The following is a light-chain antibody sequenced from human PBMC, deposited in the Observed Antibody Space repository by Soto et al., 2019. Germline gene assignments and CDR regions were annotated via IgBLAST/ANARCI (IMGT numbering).Light chain of an antibody. J-gene: IGLJ1*01. CDR3: CSYTTNIAPYV. Sequence: QSALTQPASVSGSPGQSITISCTGTSHDIGNGYDSVSWYQQHPGKAPKLIIYGVVNRPSGVSSRFSGSKSGNTASLTISGLQAEDEADYYCCSYTTNIAPYVFGTGTKLTVL. CDR1: SHDIGNGYDS. CDR2: GVV. V-gene: IGLV2-14*03.